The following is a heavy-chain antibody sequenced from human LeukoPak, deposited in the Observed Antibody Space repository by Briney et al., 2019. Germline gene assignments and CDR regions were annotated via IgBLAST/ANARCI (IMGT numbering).Heavy chain of an antibody. CDR2: ISNNGNRQ. CDR3: VKEIHAFGGFDY. D-gene: IGHD3-10*01. J-gene: IGHJ4*02. CDR1: GFTFSNFG. Sequence: GNSLRLSCVVSGFTFSNFGMHWVRQAPGKGLEWVAGISNNGNRQSYGDSVKGRFTISRDNSKNTLFLQMNSLRVEDTAVYYCVKEIHAFGGFDYWGQGTLVTVS. V-gene: IGHV3-30*18.